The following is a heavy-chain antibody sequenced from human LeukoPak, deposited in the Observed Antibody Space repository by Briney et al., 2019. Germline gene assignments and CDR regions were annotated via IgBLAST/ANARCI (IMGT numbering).Heavy chain of an antibody. CDR3: AKDLSETYVSFYFDN. CDR1: GFTFNNYA. J-gene: IGHJ4*02. D-gene: IGHD1-26*01. CDR2: MSYDGSDE. Sequence: GRSLRLSCAASGFTFNNYAMHWVRQAPGKGLEWVAFMSYDGSDEYYADSVKGRFTVSRDNSKKTLSLEMNSLRAEDTAIYYCAKDLSETYVSFYFDNWGQGTLVTVSS. V-gene: IGHV3-30*04.